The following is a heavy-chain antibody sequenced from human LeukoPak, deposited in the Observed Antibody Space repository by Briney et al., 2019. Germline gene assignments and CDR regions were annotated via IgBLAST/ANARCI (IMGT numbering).Heavy chain of an antibody. D-gene: IGHD3-9*01. V-gene: IGHV4-34*01. J-gene: IGHJ6*02. CDR1: GGSFSGYY. CDR3: ARHKLDWPQDYYYGMDV. Sequence: PSETLSLTCAVYGGSFSGYYWSWIRQPPGKGLEWIGEINHSGSTNYNPSLKSRVTISVDTSKNQFSLKLSSVTAADTAVYYCARHKLDWPQDYYYGMDVWGQGTTVTVSS. CDR2: INHSGST.